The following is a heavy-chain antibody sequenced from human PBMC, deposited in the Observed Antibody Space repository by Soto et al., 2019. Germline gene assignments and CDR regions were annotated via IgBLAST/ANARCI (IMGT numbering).Heavy chain of an antibody. J-gene: IGHJ6*02. V-gene: IGHV1-69*01. CDR1: EDTVNNHI. CDR2: IIPMSGMT. Sequence: QLHLVQSGAEVRKPGSSVKVSCKASEDTVNNHIITWVRQAPGRGLEWMGGIIPMSGMTNYAQNFQARVTITADASTTTAHMELSGLGSDDTAIYYCARGRSFYYYGLDIWGQGTAVTVSS. D-gene: IGHD4-17*01. CDR3: ARGRSFYYYGLDI.